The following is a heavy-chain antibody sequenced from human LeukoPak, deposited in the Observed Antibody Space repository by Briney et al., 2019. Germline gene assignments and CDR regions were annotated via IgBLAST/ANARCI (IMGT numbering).Heavy chain of an antibody. D-gene: IGHD1-26*01. Sequence: GGSLRLSCAASGFTFSTYSMNWVRQAPGKGLEWVSSISSSSSYIYYADSVKGRFTISRDNAKNSLYLQMNSLRAEDTAVYYCARDAGSGSYPLAAFDIWGQGTMVTVSS. CDR1: GFTFSTYS. V-gene: IGHV3-21*01. CDR3: ARDAGSGSYPLAAFDI. J-gene: IGHJ3*02. CDR2: ISSSSSYI.